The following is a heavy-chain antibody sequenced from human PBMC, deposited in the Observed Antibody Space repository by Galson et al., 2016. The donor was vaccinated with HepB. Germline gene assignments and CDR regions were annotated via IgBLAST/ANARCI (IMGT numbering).Heavy chain of an antibody. CDR1: GYTSSDHY. CDR3: AKNDILAGYSAFDY. V-gene: IGHV3-72*01. Sequence: SLRLSCAASGYTSSDHYMDWVRQATGKGLEWVGRTRNRRNSFITEYAASVRGRFTISRDDSKNSVYLQMNSLRAEDTAVYYCAKNDILAGYSAFDYWGQGTLVTVSS. D-gene: IGHD3-9*01. CDR2: TRNRRNSFIT. J-gene: IGHJ4*02.